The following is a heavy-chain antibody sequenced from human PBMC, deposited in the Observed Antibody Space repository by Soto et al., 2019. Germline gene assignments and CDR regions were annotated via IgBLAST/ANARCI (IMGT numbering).Heavy chain of an antibody. CDR2: IIPIFGTA. CDR3: VRGPGIVVVTALLRASFFDY. CDR1: GGTFSSYA. Sequence: QVQLVQSGAEVKKPGSSVKVSCKASGGTFSSYAISWVRQAPGQGLEWMGGIIPIFGTANYAQKFQGRVTITADETTSTDYIELSSVRSEDTRLYYCVRGPGIVVVTALLRASFFDYWGQGTLVTVSS. V-gene: IGHV1-69*01. J-gene: IGHJ4*02. D-gene: IGHD2-21*02.